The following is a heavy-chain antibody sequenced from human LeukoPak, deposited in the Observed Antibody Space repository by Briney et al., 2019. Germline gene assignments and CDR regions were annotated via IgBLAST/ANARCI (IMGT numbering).Heavy chain of an antibody. D-gene: IGHD3-22*01. Sequence: SETLSLTCAVYGGSFSGYYWSWIRQPPGKGLEWIGSIYYSGSTYYNPSLKSRVTISVDTSKNQFSLKLSSVTAADTAVYYCARHPYYYDPPDYWGPGTLVTVSS. CDR2: IYYSGST. J-gene: IGHJ4*02. CDR1: GGSFSGYY. V-gene: IGHV4-34*01. CDR3: ARHPYYYDPPDY.